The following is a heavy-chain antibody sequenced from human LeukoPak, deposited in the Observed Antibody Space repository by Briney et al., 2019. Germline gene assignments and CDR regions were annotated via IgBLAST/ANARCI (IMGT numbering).Heavy chain of an antibody. CDR1: GGSISSGGYS. J-gene: IGHJ4*02. V-gene: IGHV4-30-4*07. CDR3: ARGWGPAYCGGDCHRHFDN. Sequence: SETLSLTCAVSGGSISSGGYSWNWLRQPPGKGLEWIGYIYNSGSTAYNPSLRSRVTMSVDTSKNQFSLKLTSVTAADTAVYYCARGWGPAYCGGDCHRHFDNWGQGTLVTVSA. D-gene: IGHD2-21*02. CDR2: IYNSGST.